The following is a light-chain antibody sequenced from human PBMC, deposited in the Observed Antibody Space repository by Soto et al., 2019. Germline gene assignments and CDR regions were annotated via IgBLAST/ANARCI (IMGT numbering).Light chain of an antibody. CDR1: QGISTY. J-gene: IGKJ3*01. CDR2: AAS. CDR3: QKYNSAPIT. Sequence: DIQMTQSPSSLSASVGDRVTITCRASQGISTYLAWYQQKPGKVPKLLIYAASTLQSGVPSRFSGSGSGTDFTLTISSLQPEDVATYYGQKYNSAPITCGPGTKVDIK. V-gene: IGKV1-27*01.